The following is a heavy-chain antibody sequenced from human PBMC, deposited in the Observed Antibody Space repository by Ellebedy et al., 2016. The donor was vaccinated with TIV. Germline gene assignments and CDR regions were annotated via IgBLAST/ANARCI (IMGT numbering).Heavy chain of an antibody. V-gene: IGHV5-51*01. CDR3: ATHYGGDGHDGFDI. CDR1: GYSFTSYW. CDR2: IYLGDDDT. J-gene: IGHJ3*02. D-gene: IGHD2-21*02. Sequence: GESLKISCQGSGYSFTSYWIGWVRQMPGKGLDWMGIIYLGDDDTRYSPSFQGQVTISADKSSSTAYLQWSSLKASDTAMYYCATHYGGDGHDGFDIWGQGTTVIVSS.